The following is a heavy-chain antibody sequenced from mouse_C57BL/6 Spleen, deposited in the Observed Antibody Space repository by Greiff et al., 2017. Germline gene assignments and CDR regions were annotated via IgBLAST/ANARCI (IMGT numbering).Heavy chain of an antibody. CDR2: INPSNGGT. CDR1: GYTFTSYW. CDR3: ARDYYGSPQHWYFDV. D-gene: IGHD1-1*01. J-gene: IGHJ1*03. Sequence: QVQLQLPGTELVKPGASVKLSCKASGYTFTSYWMHWVKQRPGQGLEWIGNINPSNGGTNYNEKFKSKATLTVDKSSSTAYMQLSSLTSEDSAVYYCARDYYGSPQHWYFDVWGTGTTVTVSS. V-gene: IGHV1-53*01.